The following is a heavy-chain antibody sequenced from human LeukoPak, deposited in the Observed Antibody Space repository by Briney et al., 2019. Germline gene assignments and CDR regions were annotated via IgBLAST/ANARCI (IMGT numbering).Heavy chain of an antibody. Sequence: ASVKVSCKASGYTFTSYYMHWVRQAPGQGLEWMGIINPSGGSTSYAQKFQGRVTMTRDTSTSTVYMELSSLRSEDTAVYYCAGDSRLTFLGDIVLMVYAFSPYWFDPWGQGTLVTVCS. CDR1: GYTFTSYY. CDR2: INPSGGST. V-gene: IGHV1-46*01. D-gene: IGHD2-8*01. CDR3: AGDSRLTFLGDIVLMVYAFSPYWFDP. J-gene: IGHJ5*02.